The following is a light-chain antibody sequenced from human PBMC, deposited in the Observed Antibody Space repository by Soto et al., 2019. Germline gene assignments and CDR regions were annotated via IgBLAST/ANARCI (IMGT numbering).Light chain of an antibody. Sequence: ETVMTQSPVALSVSPGERATLSCRARQNVRKNLAWYQQKPGQAPRLLIYGASTRATGIPARFSGDGSGTEFTLTIDSLQSEDFATYYCQQYNSYSTFGQGTKVEIK. CDR2: GAS. CDR3: QQYNSYST. V-gene: IGKV3-15*01. J-gene: IGKJ1*01. CDR1: QNVRKN.